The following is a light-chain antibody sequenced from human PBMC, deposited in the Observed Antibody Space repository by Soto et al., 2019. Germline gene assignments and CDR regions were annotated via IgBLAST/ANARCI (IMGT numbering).Light chain of an antibody. Sequence: ESVLPQSPVTLSVSPGVRATLSCRASQNISRSLAWYQQKPGQAPRLLIYGASNRATGIPDRFSGSGSGTDFTLTISRLEPEDFAVYYCQQYGSSGTFGQGTKVDIK. J-gene: IGKJ1*01. CDR1: QNISRS. V-gene: IGKV3-20*01. CDR3: QQYGSSGT. CDR2: GAS.